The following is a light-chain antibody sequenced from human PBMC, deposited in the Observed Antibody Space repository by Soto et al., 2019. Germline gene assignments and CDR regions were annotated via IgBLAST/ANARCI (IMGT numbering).Light chain of an antibody. Sequence: EIGLTQSPGTLSLSPGDRATLSCRASQSVSNNLLAWYQQKPGQAPRLLLYGASTRAIGIPDRFSGSGSGTDFPLTINRLEPEDFAVYYCQHYDISPPLTFGGGTKVGVK. CDR2: GAS. CDR3: QHYDISPPLT. CDR1: QSVSNNL. V-gene: IGKV3-20*01. J-gene: IGKJ4*01.